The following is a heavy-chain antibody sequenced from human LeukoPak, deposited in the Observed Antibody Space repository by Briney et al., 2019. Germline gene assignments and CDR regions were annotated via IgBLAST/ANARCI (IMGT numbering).Heavy chain of an antibody. D-gene: IGHD2-2*02. J-gene: IGHJ4*02. CDR2: IYENGGTT. V-gene: IGHV3-23*01. Sequence: GGSLRLSCVGSGFTFRSHAMSWVRQAPEKGLEFVSGIYENGGTTYYADSVKGRFSISRDNSKNTLYLQMDSLRGKDTAVYYCAKDFRIGYTAHFDYWGQGALVTVSS. CDR1: GFTFRSHA. CDR3: AKDFRIGYTAHFDY.